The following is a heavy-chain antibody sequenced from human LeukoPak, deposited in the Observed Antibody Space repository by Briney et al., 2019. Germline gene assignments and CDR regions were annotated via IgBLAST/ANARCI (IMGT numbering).Heavy chain of an antibody. J-gene: IGHJ4*02. CDR1: GGTFSSYA. V-gene: IGHV1-69*13. Sequence: SVKVSCKASGGTFSSYAISWVRQAPGQGLEWMGGIIPIFGTANYAQKFQGRVTITADESTSTAYMELSSLRSEDTAVYYCAKGSYYDSSGYYKYYFDYWGQGTLVTVSS. CDR2: IIPIFGTA. CDR3: AKGSYYDSSGYYKYYFDY. D-gene: IGHD3-22*01.